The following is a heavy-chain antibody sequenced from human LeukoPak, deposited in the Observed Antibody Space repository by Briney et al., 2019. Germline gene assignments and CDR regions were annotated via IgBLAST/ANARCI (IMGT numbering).Heavy chain of an antibody. D-gene: IGHD3-22*01. Sequence: ASVKVSCKASGYTFIDYGISWVRQAPGQGLEWMGWISTYKGNTNYAQKFQGRVTMTTDTSTSTAYMELRSLTSDDTAVYYCARDITMIVRDWGQGTLVTVSS. V-gene: IGHV1-18*01. CDR1: GYTFIDYG. CDR2: ISTYKGNT. CDR3: ARDITMIVRD. J-gene: IGHJ4*02.